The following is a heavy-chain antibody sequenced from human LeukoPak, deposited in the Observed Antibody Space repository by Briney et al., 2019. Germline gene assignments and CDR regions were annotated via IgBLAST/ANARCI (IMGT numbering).Heavy chain of an antibody. Sequence: LTGGSLRLSCAASGSTFSSYAMSWVRQAPGKGLEWVSAISGSGGSTYYADSVKGRFTIARDNANTLYLQMNSLRADDTAVYYCARDALSTTAAVDTWSWGPKVKYTFKGLDVWGQGATVAVYS. CDR3: ARDALSTTAAVDTWSWGPKVKYTFKGLDV. CDR2: ISGSGGST. V-gene: IGHV3-23*01. D-gene: IGHD6-25*01. J-gene: IGHJ6*02. CDR1: GSTFSSYA.